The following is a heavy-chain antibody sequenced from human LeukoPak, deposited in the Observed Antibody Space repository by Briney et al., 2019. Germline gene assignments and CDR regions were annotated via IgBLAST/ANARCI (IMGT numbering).Heavy chain of an antibody. V-gene: IGHV4-59*11. D-gene: IGHD1-26*01. J-gene: IGHJ5*02. Sequence: SETLSLTCTVSGGSISSHYWSWIRQPPGKGLEWIGYIYYSGSTNYNPSLKSRVTISVDTSKNQFSLKLSPVTAADTAVYYCARATNWFDPWGQGTLVTVSS. CDR3: ARATNWFDP. CDR1: GGSISSHY. CDR2: IYYSGST.